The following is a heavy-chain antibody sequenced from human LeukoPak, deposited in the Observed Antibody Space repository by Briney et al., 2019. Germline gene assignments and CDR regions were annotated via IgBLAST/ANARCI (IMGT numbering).Heavy chain of an antibody. J-gene: IGHJ5*02. D-gene: IGHD3-10*01. V-gene: IGHV4-34*01. CDR2: INHSGST. Sequence: SETLSLTCAVYGGSFSGYYWSWIRQPPGKGLEWIGEINHSGSTNYNPSLKSRVTISVDTSKNQFSLKLSSVTAADTAVYYCARDKGNPMVRGRNWFDPWGQGTLVTVSS. CDR1: GGSFSGYY. CDR3: ARDKGNPMVRGRNWFDP.